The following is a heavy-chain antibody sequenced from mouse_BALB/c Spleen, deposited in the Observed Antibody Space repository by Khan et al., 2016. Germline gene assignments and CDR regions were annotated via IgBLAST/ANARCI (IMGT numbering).Heavy chain of an antibody. J-gene: IGHJ2*01. CDR1: GFTFSNYW. CDR3: SRDGYLDY. V-gene: IGHV6-6*02. D-gene: IGHD2-3*01. CDR2: IRLKSNNYAT. Sequence: VPLEVSGGGLVQPGGSMKLSCVASGFTFSNYWMNWVRQSPEKGLEWVAEIRLKSNNYATYYAESVKGRFTISRDDSKSSVYLQMNNLRAEDTGMYYCSRDGYLDYWGQGTTLTVS.